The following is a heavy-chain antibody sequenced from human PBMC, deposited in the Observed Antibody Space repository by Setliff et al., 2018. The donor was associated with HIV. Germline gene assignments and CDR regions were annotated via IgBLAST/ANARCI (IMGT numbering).Heavy chain of an antibody. CDR2: IYHSGST. J-gene: IGHJ5*02. D-gene: IGHD3-3*01. Sequence: SETLSLTCAVSGGSVSSSNWWSWVRQPPGKGLEWIGEIYHSGSTNYNPSLKSRVTISVDKSKNQFSLRLTSVTAADTATYYCARLSEKTYYNFWTGSAPGWFDPWGQGSLVTVSS. CDR3: ARLSEKTYYNFWTGSAPGWFDP. V-gene: IGHV4-4*02. CDR1: GGSVSSSNW.